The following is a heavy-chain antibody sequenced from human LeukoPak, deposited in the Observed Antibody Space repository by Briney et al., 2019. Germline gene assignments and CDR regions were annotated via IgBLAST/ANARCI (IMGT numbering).Heavy chain of an antibody. CDR3: TTEVTMVRGECGMDV. Sequence: GGSLRLSCAASGFTFSNAWMSWVRQAPGKGLEWVGRIKSKTDGGTTDYAAPVKRRFTISRDDSKNTLYLQMNSLKTEDTAVYYCTTEVTMVRGECGMDVWGQGTTVTVSS. CDR2: IKSKTDGGTT. V-gene: IGHV3-15*01. CDR1: GFTFSNAW. D-gene: IGHD3-10*01. J-gene: IGHJ6*02.